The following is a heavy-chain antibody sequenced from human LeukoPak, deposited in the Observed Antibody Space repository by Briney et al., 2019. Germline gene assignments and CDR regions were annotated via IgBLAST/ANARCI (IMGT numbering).Heavy chain of an antibody. CDR3: ARGPEGNGLTDY. J-gene: IGHJ4*02. CDR2: NSPSDSDT. Sequence: GESLKISCNGSGYRFNNYWNGWVRQMPGKGLEWMGINSPSDSDTIYSPSFQGQVTISADKDISTAYLHLVSLKASDTAMYYCARGPEGNGLTDYWGQGTLVTVSS. V-gene: IGHV5-51*01. D-gene: IGHD1-1*01. CDR1: GYRFNNYW.